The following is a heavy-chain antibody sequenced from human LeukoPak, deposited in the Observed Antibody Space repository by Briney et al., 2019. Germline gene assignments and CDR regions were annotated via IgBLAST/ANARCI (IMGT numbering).Heavy chain of an antibody. Sequence: SETLSLTCTVSAGSISSYYWTWIRQPPAKGLEWIGYIFPSGSAYYNPSLRTRVTISLDTSKNQFSLKLTSVTAADTAVYFCARRHPYSYFMDVWGKGTTATVYS. J-gene: IGHJ6*03. CDR1: AGSISSYY. V-gene: IGHV4-4*09. CDR3: ARRHPYSYFMDV. CDR2: IFPSGSA.